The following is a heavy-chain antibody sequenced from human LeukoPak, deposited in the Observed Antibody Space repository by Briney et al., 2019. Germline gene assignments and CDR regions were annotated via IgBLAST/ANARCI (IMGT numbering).Heavy chain of an antibody. V-gene: IGHV3-48*04. D-gene: IGHD6-13*01. CDR2: ISSSSTI. CDR1: GFTFSSYS. Sequence: GGSLRLSCAASGFTFSSYSMNWVRQAPGKGLEWVSYISSSSTIYYADSVKGRFTISRDNAKNSLYLQMNSLRAEDTAVYYCARAETGYSSSWYPYYYYYYYMDVWGKGTTVTVSS. J-gene: IGHJ6*03. CDR3: ARAETGYSSSWYPYYYYYYYMDV.